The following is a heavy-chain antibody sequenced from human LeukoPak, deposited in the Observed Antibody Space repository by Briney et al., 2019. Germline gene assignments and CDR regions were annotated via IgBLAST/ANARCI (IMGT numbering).Heavy chain of an antibody. CDR2: IYHSGST. D-gene: IGHD2-2*01. CDR1: GISLNSNDYY. Sequence: KASETLSLTCTVSGISLNSNDYYWGWIRQPPGKGLEWIGSIYHSGSTNYNPSLKSRVTISVDTSKNQFSLKLSSVAAADTAVYYCARGASPGYCSSTSCYLHYYYNGLDVWGQGTTVTVSS. J-gene: IGHJ6*02. CDR3: ARGASPGYCSSTSCYLHYYYNGLDV. V-gene: IGHV4-39*07.